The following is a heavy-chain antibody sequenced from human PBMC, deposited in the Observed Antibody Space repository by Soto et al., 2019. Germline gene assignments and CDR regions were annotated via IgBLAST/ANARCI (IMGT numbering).Heavy chain of an antibody. CDR2: IMPIFRTP. V-gene: IGHV1-69*12. D-gene: IGHD1-1*01. J-gene: IGHJ6*02. CDR1: GGTFSNSA. Sequence: QVQLEQSGAEVKKPGSSVKVSCKTSGGTFSNSAISWVRQAPGQGLEWMGGIMPIFRTPDYAQKFQDRVTITADESASTAYMEVRGRRSDDTAVDYCARDKDRLQLGGNYYYILDVWGQGTTVTVSS. CDR3: ARDKDRLQLGGNYYYILDV.